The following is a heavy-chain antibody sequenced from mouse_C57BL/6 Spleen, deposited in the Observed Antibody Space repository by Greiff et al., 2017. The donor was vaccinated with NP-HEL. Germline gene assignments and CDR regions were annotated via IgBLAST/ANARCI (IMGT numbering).Heavy chain of an antibody. J-gene: IGHJ4*01. D-gene: IGHD2-13*01. Sequence: EVQLQQSGPELVKPGASVKIPCKASGYTFTDYNMDWVKQSHGKSLEWIGDITPNNGGTIYNQKFKGKATLTVDKSSSTAYMELRSLTSEDTAVYYCARSGDGDMDYWGQGTSVTVAS. V-gene: IGHV1-18*01. CDR3: ARSGDGDMDY. CDR2: ITPNNGGT. CDR1: GYTFTDYN.